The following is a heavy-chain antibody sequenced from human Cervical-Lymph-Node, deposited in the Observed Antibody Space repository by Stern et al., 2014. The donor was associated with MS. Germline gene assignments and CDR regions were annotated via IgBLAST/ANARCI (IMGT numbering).Heavy chain of an antibody. CDR2: ISDTGTT. Sequence: QVQLQESGPGLVKPSETLSLTCTVSGGAVSDYYWTWILQRPGKGLEWIGYISDTGTTNYKPSLHSRVTITWDTSQNQVSLRLRSVTAADTAVYYCARDPSTTASDWFFDLWGRGSLVTVSS. CDR3: ARDPSTTASDWFFDL. J-gene: IGHJ2*01. CDR1: GGAVSDYY. V-gene: IGHV4-59*02. D-gene: IGHD2-21*02.